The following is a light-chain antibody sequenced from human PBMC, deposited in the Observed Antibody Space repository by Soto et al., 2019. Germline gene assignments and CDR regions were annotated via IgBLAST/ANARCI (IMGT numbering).Light chain of an antibody. CDR3: QQYGSSRT. V-gene: IGKV3-20*01. Sequence: EIVLTQSPGTLSLSPGERATLSCRASQSVSSSYLAWYQQKPGQAPRLLIYGASFRATGIPDGFSGSGSGTDFTLTISALEPEDFAVYYCQQYGSSRTFGQGTKVEFK. CDR2: GAS. CDR1: QSVSSSY. J-gene: IGKJ1*01.